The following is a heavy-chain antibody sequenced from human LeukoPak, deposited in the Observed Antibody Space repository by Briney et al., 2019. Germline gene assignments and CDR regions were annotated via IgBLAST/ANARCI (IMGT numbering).Heavy chain of an antibody. Sequence: VGSLRLSCAASGFTVSSNFAMTWVRQAPGKGLDGVSAFSGSGGSTYYIASVKGRFTISRDDSKNTLHLQMNSLRAEDTAVYYCAKGGGSSGYSSLDYWGQGTLVTVSS. CDR1: GFTVSSNFA. CDR2: FSGSGGST. J-gene: IGHJ4*02. CDR3: AKGGGSSGYSSLDY. D-gene: IGHD3-22*01. V-gene: IGHV3-23*01.